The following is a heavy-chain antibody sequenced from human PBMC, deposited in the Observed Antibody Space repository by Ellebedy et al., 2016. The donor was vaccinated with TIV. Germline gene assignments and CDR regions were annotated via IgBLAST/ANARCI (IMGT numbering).Heavy chain of an antibody. D-gene: IGHD3-22*01. CDR3: ARGGTYYYDIGGGFDI. J-gene: IGHJ3*02. V-gene: IGHV4-61*02. CDR2: IYPSGST. Sequence: SETLSLXCTVSGGSISSRSYDWSWIRQPAGKGLEWIGRIYPSGSTNYNPSLKSRVTMSVDTSKNQFSLKLSSVTAADTAVYYCARGGTYYYDIGGGFDIWGQGTMVTVSS. CDR1: GGSISSRSYD.